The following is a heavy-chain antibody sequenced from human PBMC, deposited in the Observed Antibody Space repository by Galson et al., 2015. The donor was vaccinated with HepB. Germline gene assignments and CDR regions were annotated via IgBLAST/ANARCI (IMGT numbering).Heavy chain of an antibody. CDR2: LAYDGSNK. CDR1: VLTFSSYG. CDR3: VKEADYYAYADYYGMDV. J-gene: IGHJ6*02. D-gene: IGHD3-10*01. Sequence: SLRLSCAAAVLTFSSYGIHWVRHAPGTGREGEAVLAYDGSNKDNADSVKGRFTNSRDNSKNTLFLQMNSLRAEDTAVYYCVKEADYYAYADYYGMDVWGQGTTVTVSS. V-gene: IGHV3-30*18.